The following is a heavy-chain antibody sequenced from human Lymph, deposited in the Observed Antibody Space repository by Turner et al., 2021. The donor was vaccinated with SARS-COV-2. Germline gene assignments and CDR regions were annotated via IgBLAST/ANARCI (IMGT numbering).Heavy chain of an antibody. D-gene: IGHD1-26*01. CDR2: IIPILGIA. J-gene: IGHJ3*02. CDR3: ARRHSGNYDAFDI. CDR1: GRTFNTYV. Sequence: QVQLVQSGAELNKPGSSVKVSCKAAGRTFNTYVISGVRQAPGQGLEWMGGIIPILGIANYAQKCQGRVTITADKSASTAYMELSSLRSEDTAVYHCARRHSGNYDAFDIWGQGTMVTVSS. V-gene: IGHV1-69*10.